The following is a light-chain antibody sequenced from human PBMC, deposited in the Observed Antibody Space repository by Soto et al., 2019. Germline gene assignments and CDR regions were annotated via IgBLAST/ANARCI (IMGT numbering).Light chain of an antibody. CDR1: QSVSSN. CDR3: QQYNNWST. V-gene: IGKV3-15*01. Sequence: EIVMTQSPATLSVSPGERATLSCRASQSVSSNLAWYQQKPGQAPRLLIHGASTRATGIPARFSGSGSGTEFTLTISSLQSEDFAVYYCQQYNNWSTFGQGTKLEIK. CDR2: GAS. J-gene: IGKJ2*01.